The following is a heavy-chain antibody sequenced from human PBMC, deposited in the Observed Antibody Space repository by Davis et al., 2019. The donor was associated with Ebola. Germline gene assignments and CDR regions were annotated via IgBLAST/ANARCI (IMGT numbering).Heavy chain of an antibody. CDR2: IDYSGST. Sequence: SETLSLTCAVSGGSISSGGYSWSWIRQPPGKGLEWIGSIDYSGSTYYNPSLKSRVTIFRDTSKNQFSLKLSSVTAADTAVYYCARDPDITYYYDSSSLYWGQGTLVTVSS. CDR3: ARDPDITYYYDSSSLY. V-gene: IGHV4-30-2*03. D-gene: IGHD3-22*01. J-gene: IGHJ4*02. CDR1: GGSISSGGYS.